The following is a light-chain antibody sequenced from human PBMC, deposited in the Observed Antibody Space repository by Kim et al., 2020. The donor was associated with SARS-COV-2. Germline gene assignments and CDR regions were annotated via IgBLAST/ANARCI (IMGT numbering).Light chain of an antibody. J-gene: IGKJ1*01. CDR3: QQYKNWPWT. CDR1: QSVSSN. V-gene: IGKV3-15*01. Sequence: EIVMTQSPATLSVSPGERATLSCRASQSVSSNLAWYQQKPGQAPRLLIYGASTRATGIPARFSGSGSGTEFTLTISSLQSEDFALYYCQQYKNWPWTFGQGTKVDIK. CDR2: GAS.